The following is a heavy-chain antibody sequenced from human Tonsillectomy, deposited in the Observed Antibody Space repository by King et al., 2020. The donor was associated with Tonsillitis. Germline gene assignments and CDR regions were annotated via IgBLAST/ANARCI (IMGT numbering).Heavy chain of an antibody. CDR3: ARARSAAGRTYYYYGMDV. CDR2: ISWNSGSI. D-gene: IGHD6-13*01. Sequence: VQLVESGGGLVQPGRSLRLSCAASGFSFDDYAMHWVRQVPGKGLEWVSGISWNSGSIGYADSVKRRFTISRDNAENSLYLQMSSLRPEDTALYYCARARSAAGRTYYYYGMDVWGQGTTVSVSS. V-gene: IGHV3-9*01. J-gene: IGHJ6*02. CDR1: GFSFDDYA.